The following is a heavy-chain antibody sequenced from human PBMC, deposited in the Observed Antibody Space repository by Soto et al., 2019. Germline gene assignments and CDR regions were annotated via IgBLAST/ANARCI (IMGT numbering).Heavy chain of an antibody. CDR3: ATSGTFQAPFGS. Sequence: QVQLVASGGGLVKPGGSLRLSCAASGFIFSDYYMTWIRQAPGKGLEWISSISSSGIYTNYADSMKGRFTISRDNAGNSLYLHMNSLRVDDSALYYCATSGTFQAPFGSWGQGTLVTVSS. V-gene: IGHV3-11*06. CDR2: ISSSGIYT. D-gene: IGHD3-10*01. J-gene: IGHJ4*01. CDR1: GFIFSDYY.